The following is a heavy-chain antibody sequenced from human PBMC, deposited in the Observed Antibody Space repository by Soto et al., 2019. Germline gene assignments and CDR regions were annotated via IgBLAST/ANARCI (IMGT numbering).Heavy chain of an antibody. CDR2: ISHDGNNQ. V-gene: IGHV3-30-3*01. J-gene: IGHJ4*02. Sequence: QVQLVESGGGVVQPGRSLRLSCAASGFTFGSYAMHWVRQAPGKGLEWVAVISHDGNNQYYADSVKGRFTISRDNSKNTLFLQMGSRRPEDTAVYYCARDRWAGVPYYFDSWGQGTLVTVSS. CDR1: GFTFGSYA. D-gene: IGHD6-6*01. CDR3: ARDRWAGVPYYFDS.